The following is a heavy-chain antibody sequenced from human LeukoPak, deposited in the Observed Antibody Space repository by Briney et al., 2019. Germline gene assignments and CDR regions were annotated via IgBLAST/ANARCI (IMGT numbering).Heavy chain of an antibody. CDR3: ARSGVEMTTIMGGFDI. CDR1: GYTFTGYY. J-gene: IGHJ3*02. CDR2: INPNSGGT. Sequence: EASVKVSCKASGYTFTGYYMHWVRQAPGQGLEWMGWINPNSGGTNYAQKFQGRVTMTRDTSISTAYMELSRLRSDDTAVYYCARSGVEMTTIMGGFDIWGQGTMVTVSS. V-gene: IGHV1-2*02. D-gene: IGHD5-24*01.